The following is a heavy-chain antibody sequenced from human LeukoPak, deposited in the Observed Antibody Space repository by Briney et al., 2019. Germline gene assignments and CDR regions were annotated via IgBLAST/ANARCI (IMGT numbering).Heavy chain of an antibody. CDR1: GYSISRGYY. CDR3: ARRLGYCSSTSCYFDY. CDR2: IYHIGST. Sequence: SETLSLTCGVSGYSISRGYYWAWIRQPPGKGLEWIGTIYHIGSTYYNPSLESRVTISVDTSKNEFSLKLSSVTAADTAVYYCARRLGYCSSTSCYFDYWGQGTLVTVSS. J-gene: IGHJ4*02. D-gene: IGHD2-2*01. V-gene: IGHV4-38-2*01.